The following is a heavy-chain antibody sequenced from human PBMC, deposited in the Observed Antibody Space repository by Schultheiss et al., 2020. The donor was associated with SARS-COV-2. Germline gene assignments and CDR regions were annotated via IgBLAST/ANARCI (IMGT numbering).Heavy chain of an antibody. CDR2: IKQDGSEK. Sequence: GGSLRLSCAASGFTFSSYSMNWVRQAPGKGLEWVANIKQDGSEKYYVDSVKGRFTISRDNSKNTLYLQMNSLRAEDTAVYYCAKPNYYDSSGYTRPLYYGMDVWGQGTTVTVSS. CDR3: AKPNYYDSSGYTRPLYYGMDV. D-gene: IGHD3-22*01. V-gene: IGHV3-7*01. J-gene: IGHJ6*02. CDR1: GFTFSSYS.